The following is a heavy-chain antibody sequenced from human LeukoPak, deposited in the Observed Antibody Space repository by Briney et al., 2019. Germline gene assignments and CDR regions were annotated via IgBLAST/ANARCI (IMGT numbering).Heavy chain of an antibody. D-gene: IGHD1-26*01. Sequence: PGGSLRLSCAASGFTFSSYSMNWVRQAPGKGLEWVASISSSSSYIYYADSVKGRFTISRDNAKSSLYLQMNSLRAEDTAVYYCARDQKWELGYDYWGQGTLVTVSS. V-gene: IGHV3-21*01. CDR1: GFTFSSYS. CDR3: ARDQKWELGYDY. CDR2: ISSSSSYI. J-gene: IGHJ4*02.